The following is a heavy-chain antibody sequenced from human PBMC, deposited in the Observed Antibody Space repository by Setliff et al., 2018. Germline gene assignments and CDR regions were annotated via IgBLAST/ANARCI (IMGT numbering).Heavy chain of an antibody. Sequence: PGGSLRLSCAASGFTFSNYRMYWVRQAPGKGLEWVAVIWHDGGNKYHADSVKGRFTISRDDSKNMVNLQMNSLRAEDTAVYYCARDLGNWFDSWGQGTVVTVSS. CDR3: ARDLGNWFDS. D-gene: IGHD3-16*01. J-gene: IGHJ5*01. V-gene: IGHV3-33*08. CDR1: GFTFSNYR. CDR2: IWHDGGNK.